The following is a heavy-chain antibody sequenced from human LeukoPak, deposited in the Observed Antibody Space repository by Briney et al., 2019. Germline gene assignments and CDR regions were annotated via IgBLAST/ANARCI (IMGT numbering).Heavy chain of an antibody. V-gene: IGHV3-30*03. CDR1: GFTFSAYA. J-gene: IGHJ3*02. D-gene: IGHD6-13*01. CDR2: ILYDGSKK. Sequence: GRSLRLSCAASGFTFSAYAMHWVRQAPGKGLEWVASILYDGSKKYYGDSVKGRFSIYRDNSNYTLYLQMNSLRAEDTAVYYCARMLYSSSWYGDAFDIWGQGTMVTVSS. CDR3: ARMLYSSSWYGDAFDI.